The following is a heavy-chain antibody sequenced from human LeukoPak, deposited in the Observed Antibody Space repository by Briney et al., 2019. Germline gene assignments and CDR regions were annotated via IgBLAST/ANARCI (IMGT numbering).Heavy chain of an antibody. CDR1: GYTLTELS. V-gene: IGHV1-24*01. CDR3: ARATEREDIADWFDP. D-gene: IGHD2-15*01. CDR2: FDPEDGET. J-gene: IGHJ5*02. Sequence: ASVKVSCKVSGYTLTELSMHWVRQAPGKGLEWMGGFDPEDGETIYAQKFQGRVTMTRDMSTSTVYMELSSLGSEDTAVYYCARATEREDIADWFDPWGQGTLVTVSS.